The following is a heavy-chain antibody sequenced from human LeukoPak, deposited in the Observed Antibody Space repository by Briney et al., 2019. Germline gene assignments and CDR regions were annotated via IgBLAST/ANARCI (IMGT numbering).Heavy chain of an antibody. D-gene: IGHD5-18*01. CDR3: ARVRSYGVYFDY. Sequence: PSETLSLTCTVSGGSINSYYWSWIRQPPGKGLEWIAYIYYSGSTNYNPSLKSRVTISVDTSKNQFSLKLSSVTAADTAVYYCARVRSYGVYFDYWGQGTLVTVSS. V-gene: IGHV4-59*01. CDR2: IYYSGST. CDR1: GGSINSYY. J-gene: IGHJ4*02.